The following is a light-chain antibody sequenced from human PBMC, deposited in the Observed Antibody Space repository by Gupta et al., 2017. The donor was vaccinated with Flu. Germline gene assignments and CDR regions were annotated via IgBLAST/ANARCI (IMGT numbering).Light chain of an antibody. J-gene: IGKJ1*01. CDR1: QTVRNSY. Sequence: EIVLTQSPGTLSLSRGERATLSCRASQTVRNSYLAWYQQRPGQAPRLLMYGAYDRATGVPDRFSGSGSGTSFTLTISRLEPEDFAVYYCQQDESSPKTFGQGTKVEIK. CDR2: GAY. V-gene: IGKV3-20*01. CDR3: QQDESSPKT.